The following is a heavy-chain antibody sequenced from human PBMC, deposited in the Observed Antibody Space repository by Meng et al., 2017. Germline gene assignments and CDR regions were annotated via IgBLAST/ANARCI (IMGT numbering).Heavy chain of an antibody. V-gene: IGHV3-23*04. J-gene: IGHJ4*02. CDR2: ISGSGGST. Sequence: EVRLVELWEGLCQPGGSLRLSCAAFEFTFSSYAMSWVGQAPGKGLEWVSAISGSGGSTYYADSVKGRFTISRDNSKNTLYLQMNSLRAEDTAVYYCAKDSAITPPFDYWGQGTLVTVSS. CDR1: EFTFSSYA. D-gene: IGHD3-10*01. CDR3: AKDSAITPPFDY.